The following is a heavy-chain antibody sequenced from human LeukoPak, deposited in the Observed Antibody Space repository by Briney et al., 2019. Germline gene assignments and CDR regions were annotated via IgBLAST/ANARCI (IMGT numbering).Heavy chain of an antibody. V-gene: IGHV3-64*04. CDR3: ARLTTVAPFDY. D-gene: IGHD4-23*01. J-gene: IGHJ4*02. CDR2: ISTNGLST. CDR1: GFTFSMHA. Sequence: GGSLRLSCSASGFTFSMHAMHWVRQAPGKGLEHVSGISTNGLSTYHADSVKGRFTISRDNSKNTLYLQMNSLRAEDTAVYYCARLTTVAPFDYWGQGTLVTVSS.